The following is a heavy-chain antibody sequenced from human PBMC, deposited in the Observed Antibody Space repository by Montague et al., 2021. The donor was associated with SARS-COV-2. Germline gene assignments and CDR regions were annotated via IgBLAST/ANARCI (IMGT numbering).Heavy chain of an antibody. V-gene: IGHV3-20*04. J-gene: IGHJ6*02. CDR1: GFTCDDSG. CDR2: INWNGGST. D-gene: IGHD2-8*01. CDR3: ARGRMGGALVWTSYYYYGMDV. Sequence: SLRLSCAASGFTCDDSGMSWVRHAPGKGLEWVSGINWNGGSTSYADSVKGRFTISRDNAKNSLYPQMNSLRAEDTALYYCARGRMGGALVWTSYYYYGMDVWGQGTTVTVSS.